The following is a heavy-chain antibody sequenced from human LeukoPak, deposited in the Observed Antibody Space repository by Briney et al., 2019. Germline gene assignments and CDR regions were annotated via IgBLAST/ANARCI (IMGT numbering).Heavy chain of an antibody. D-gene: IGHD3-22*01. CDR2: INHSGST. V-gene: IGHV4-34*01. CDR1: GGSFSGYY. CDR3: ARDSGYYYSFDY. J-gene: IGHJ4*02. Sequence: SETLSLTCAVYGGSFSGYYWSWIRQPPGKGLEWIGEINHSGSTNYNPSLKGRVTISVDTSKNQFSLKLSSVTAADTAVYYCARDSGYYYSFDYWGQGTLVTVPS.